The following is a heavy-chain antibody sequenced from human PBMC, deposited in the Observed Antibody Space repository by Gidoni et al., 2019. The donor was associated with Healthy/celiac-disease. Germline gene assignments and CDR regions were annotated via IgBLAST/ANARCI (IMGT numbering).Heavy chain of an antibody. CDR1: GGSISSSRYY. V-gene: IGHV4-39*01. D-gene: IGHD6-13*01. CDR2: IYYSGST. J-gene: IGHJ6*02. Sequence: QLQLQESGPGLVKPSETLSLTCTVSGGSISSSRYYWGWIRQPPGKGLEWIGSIYYSGSTYYNPSLKSRVTISVDTSKNQFSLKLSSVTAADTAVYYCARLPIAAAGYYYYGMDVWGQGTTVTVSS. CDR3: ARLPIAAAGYYYYGMDV.